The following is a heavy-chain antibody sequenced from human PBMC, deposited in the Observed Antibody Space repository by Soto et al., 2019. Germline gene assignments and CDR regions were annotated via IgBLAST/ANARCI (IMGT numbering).Heavy chain of an antibody. J-gene: IGHJ4*02. CDR2: TTSAGARI. CDR3: ARKNPGREWELPDY. V-gene: IGHV3-30*03. Sequence: QVQLVESGGGVVQPGRSLRLSCAASGFAFSTYGMHWVRQAPGKGLEWVAVTTSAGARINYADSVKGRFTISRDNSRTTLYLQMISLRIDDTAVYYCARKNPGREWELPDYWGQGTLVTVSS. D-gene: IGHD1-26*01. CDR1: GFAFSTYG.